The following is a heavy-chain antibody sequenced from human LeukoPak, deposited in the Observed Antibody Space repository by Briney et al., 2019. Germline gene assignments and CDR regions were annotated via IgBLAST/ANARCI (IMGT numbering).Heavy chain of an antibody. CDR3: ARQEGWELPRAPFDY. CDR1: GDSISSGGYS. D-gene: IGHD1-26*01. CDR2: IYYSGST. J-gene: IGHJ4*02. V-gene: IGHV4-30-2*03. Sequence: NPSETLSLTCAVSGDSISSGGYSWSWIRQPPGKGLEWIGYIYYSGSTYYNPSLKSRVTISVDTSKNQFSLKLSSVTAADTAVYYCARQEGWELPRAPFDYWGQGTLVTVSS.